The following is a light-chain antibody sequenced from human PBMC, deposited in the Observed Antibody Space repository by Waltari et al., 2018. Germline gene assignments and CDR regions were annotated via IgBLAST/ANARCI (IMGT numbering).Light chain of an antibody. CDR2: DAS. CDR1: QGVSSY. CDR3: QQRGNWPIT. Sequence: EIVLTQSPATLSLSPGERATLSCRASQGVSSYLAWYQQKPGQAPRLLINDASNRATGIPARFSGGGSGADFTLTISSLEPEDLGVYYCQQRGNWPITFGQGTRLEI. J-gene: IGKJ5*01. V-gene: IGKV3-11*01.